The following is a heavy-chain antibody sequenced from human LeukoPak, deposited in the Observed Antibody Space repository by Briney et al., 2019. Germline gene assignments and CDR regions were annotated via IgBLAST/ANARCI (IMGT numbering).Heavy chain of an antibody. CDR3: ARDGSSSSSGHY. CDR1: GYTFTSYD. J-gene: IGHJ4*02. D-gene: IGHD6-6*01. Sequence: AASVKVSCKASGYTFTSYDINWVRQAPGQGLEWMGWMNPNSGNTDYAQKFQGRVTMTRNTSISTAYMELSSLRSEDTAVYYCARDGSSSSSGHYWGQGTLVTVSS. CDR2: MNPNSGNT. V-gene: IGHV1-8*01.